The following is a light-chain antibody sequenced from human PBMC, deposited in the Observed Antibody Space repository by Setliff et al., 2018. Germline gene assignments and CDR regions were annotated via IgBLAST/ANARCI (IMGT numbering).Light chain of an antibody. CDR2: DVS. CDR1: SSDVGAYNY. J-gene: IGLJ3*02. CDR3: FSYARPTSWV. V-gene: IGLV2-14*03. Sequence: QSVLTQPASVSGSPGQSITISCTGTSSDVGAYNYVSWYQQHPGEVPKLIIYDVSERPSGVSHRFSGSKSGNTASLTISGLQAEDEADYYCFSYARPTSWVFGGGTKGTVL.